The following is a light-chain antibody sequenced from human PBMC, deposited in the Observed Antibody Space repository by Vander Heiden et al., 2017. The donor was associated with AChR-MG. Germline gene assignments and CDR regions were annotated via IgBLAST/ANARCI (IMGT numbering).Light chain of an antibody. J-gene: IGLJ1*01. CDR2: TNN. V-gene: IGLV1-44*01. Sequence: QSVVTPTPSASGTPGQRVTIYCSGNSSNIGRTSVHWYPQLPGTAPKLRISTNNERPSGVPDRFSGFKSGTSASMAISGIQTEDEAHDDCAEWDNSLNGGYVFGTGTKVTVL. CDR1: SSNIGRTS. CDR3: AEWDNSLNGGYV.